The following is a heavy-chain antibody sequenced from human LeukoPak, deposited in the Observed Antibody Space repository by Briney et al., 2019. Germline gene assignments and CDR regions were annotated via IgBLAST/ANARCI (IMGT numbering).Heavy chain of an antibody. J-gene: IGHJ6*02. Sequence: ASVKVSCKASGYTCTSYGISWVRQAPGQGLEWMGWIRAYNGNTNYAQKLQGRVTMTTDTSTSTAYMELRSLRSDDPVVYYCARGFHILTGYYPIYYYYGMDVWGQGATVTVSS. CDR1: GYTCTSYG. CDR2: IRAYNGNT. CDR3: ARGFHILTGYYPIYYYYGMDV. D-gene: IGHD3-9*01. V-gene: IGHV1-18*01.